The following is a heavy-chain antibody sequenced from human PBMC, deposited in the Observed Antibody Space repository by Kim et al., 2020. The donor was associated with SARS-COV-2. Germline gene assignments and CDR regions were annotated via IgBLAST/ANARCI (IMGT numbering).Heavy chain of an antibody. Sequence: GGSLRLSCTASGFTFGDYAMSWFRQAPGKGLEWVGFIRSKAYGGTTEYAASVKGRFTISRDDSKSIAYLQMNSLKTEDTAVYYCTRDRGRFLEWLPFDYWGQGTLVTVSS. D-gene: IGHD3-3*01. V-gene: IGHV3-49*03. CDR1: GFTFGDYA. CDR3: TRDRGRFLEWLPFDY. CDR2: IRSKAYGGTT. J-gene: IGHJ4*02.